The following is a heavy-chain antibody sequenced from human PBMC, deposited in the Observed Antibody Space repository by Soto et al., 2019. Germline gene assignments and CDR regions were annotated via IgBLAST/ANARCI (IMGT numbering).Heavy chain of an antibody. Sequence: SETLSLTCTVSGGSISRGDYYWSWIRQPPGKGLEWIGYIYYSGSTYYNPSLKSRVTISVDTSKNQFSMKLSSVTAADTAVYYCARAPEPPLRGPLFFDYWRQPPLVTVSS. V-gene: IGHV4-30-4*01. J-gene: IGHJ4*02. CDR1: GGSISRGDYY. D-gene: IGHD4-17*01. CDR3: ARAPEPPLRGPLFFDY. CDR2: IYYSGST.